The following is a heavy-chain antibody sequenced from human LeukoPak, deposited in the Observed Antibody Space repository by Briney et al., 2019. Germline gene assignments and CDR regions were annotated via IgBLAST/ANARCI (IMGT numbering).Heavy chain of an antibody. D-gene: IGHD5-18*01. Sequence: GASVKVSCKASGYTFTSYGISWVRQAPGQGLEWMGWISAYNGNTNYAQKLQGRVTMTTDTSTSIAYMELRSLRSDDAAVYYCARGGYSYGWDLVDYWGQGTLVTVSS. V-gene: IGHV1-18*01. J-gene: IGHJ4*02. CDR3: ARGGYSYGWDLVDY. CDR2: ISAYNGNT. CDR1: GYTFTSYG.